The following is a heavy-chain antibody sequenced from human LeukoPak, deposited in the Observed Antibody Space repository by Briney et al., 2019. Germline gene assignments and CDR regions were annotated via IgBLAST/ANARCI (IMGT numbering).Heavy chain of an antibody. CDR1: GSSFSSYW. CDR2: MDLDGREK. J-gene: IGHJ4*02. D-gene: IGHD2-15*01. CDR3: VREDRSCYYH. Sequence: GGSLRLSCVASGSSFSSYWMAWVRQTPGKGLEWVANMDLDGREKYYVDSVKGRFTISRDNAKNSLYLQLSSLRGEDTAVYYCVREDRSCYYHWGQGTLVTVSS. V-gene: IGHV3-7*03.